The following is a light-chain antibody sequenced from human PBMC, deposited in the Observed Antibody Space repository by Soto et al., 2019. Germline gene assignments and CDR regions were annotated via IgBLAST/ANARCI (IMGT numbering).Light chain of an antibody. V-gene: IGKV3-11*01. Sequence: EIVVTQSPATLSLSPGERATLSCRASQSVGSYLSWYQQKPGQSPRLLIYDASSRATGILARFSGSGSGTDFTLTISSLEPEDFAVYYCQQRSNWPPLVTFGPGTKVDIK. CDR3: QQRSNWPPLVT. CDR2: DAS. CDR1: QSVGSY. J-gene: IGKJ3*01.